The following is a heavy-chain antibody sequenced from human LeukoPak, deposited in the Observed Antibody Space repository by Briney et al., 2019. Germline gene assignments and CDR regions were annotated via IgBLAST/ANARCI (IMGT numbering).Heavy chain of an antibody. Sequence: ASVKVSCKASGYTFTSYDINWVRQATGQGLEWMGWMNPNSGNTGYAQKFQGRVTMTRNTSISTAYMELSSLRSEDTAVYYCARVRGFGPYPPFDYWGQGTLVTVSS. V-gene: IGHV1-8*01. CDR2: MNPNSGNT. D-gene: IGHD3-16*01. CDR1: GYTFTSYD. CDR3: ARVRGFGPYPPFDY. J-gene: IGHJ4*02.